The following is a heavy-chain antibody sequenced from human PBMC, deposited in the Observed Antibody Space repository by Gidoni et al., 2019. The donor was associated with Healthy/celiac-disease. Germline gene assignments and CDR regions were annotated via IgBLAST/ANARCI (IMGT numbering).Heavy chain of an antibody. Sequence: EVQLVESGGGLVQPGGSLRLSCAASGFTFRSDELNWVRQAPVKGLECVSYIRSRGRTIYYEDAVKGRFTISRDNAKNSLYLQMNSLRAEDTAVYYCARLYCGGDCDSGNYWGQGTLVTVSS. CDR1: GFTFRSDE. CDR3: ARLYCGGDCDSGNY. V-gene: IGHV3-48*03. CDR2: IRSRGRTI. D-gene: IGHD2-21*02. J-gene: IGHJ4*02.